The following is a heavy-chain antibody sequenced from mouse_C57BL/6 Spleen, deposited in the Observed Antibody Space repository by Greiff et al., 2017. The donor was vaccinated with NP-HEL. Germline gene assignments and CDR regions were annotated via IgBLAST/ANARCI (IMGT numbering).Heavy chain of an antibody. CDR2: IYPGGGYT. CDR1: GYTFTNYW. J-gene: IGHJ4*01. CDR3: ARGGYYVNYAMDY. V-gene: IGHV1-63*01. Sequence: QVHVKQSGAELVRPGTSVKMSCKASGYTFTNYWIGWAKQRPGHGLEWIGDIYPGGGYTNYNEKFKGKATLTADKSSSTAYMQFSSLTSEDSAIYYCARGGYYVNYAMDYWGQGTSVTVSS. D-gene: IGHD2-3*01.